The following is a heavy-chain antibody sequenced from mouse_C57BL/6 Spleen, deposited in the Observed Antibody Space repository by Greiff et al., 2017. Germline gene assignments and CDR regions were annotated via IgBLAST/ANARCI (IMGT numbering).Heavy chain of an antibody. V-gene: IGHV1-7*01. CDR2: INPSSGYT. CDR3: GSVYDSSYDYAMDY. D-gene: IGHD1-1*01. CDR1: GYTFTSYW. J-gene: IGHJ4*01. Sequence: QVQLQQPGAELVKPGASVKLSCKASGYTFTSYWMHWVKQRPGQGLEWIGYINPSSGYTNYNQKFKDKATLTVDKSSSTAYMQLSSLTSEDSAVYYCGSVYDSSYDYAMDYWGQGPSDTVPS.